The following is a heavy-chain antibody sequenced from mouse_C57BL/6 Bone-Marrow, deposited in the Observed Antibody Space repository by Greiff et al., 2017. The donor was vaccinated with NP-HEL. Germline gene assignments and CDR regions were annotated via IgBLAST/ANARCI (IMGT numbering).Heavy chain of an antibody. J-gene: IGHJ1*03. CDR1: GYTFTSYW. D-gene: IGHD2-3*01. V-gene: IGHV1-55*01. CDR3: ARFDGYLWYFDV. Sequence: QVQLQQSGAELVKPGASVKMSCKASGYTFTSYWITWVKQRPGQGLEWIGDIYPGSGSTNYNEKFKSKATLTVDTSSSTAYMQLSSLTSEDSAVYYCARFDGYLWYFDVWGTGTTVTVSS. CDR2: IYPGSGST.